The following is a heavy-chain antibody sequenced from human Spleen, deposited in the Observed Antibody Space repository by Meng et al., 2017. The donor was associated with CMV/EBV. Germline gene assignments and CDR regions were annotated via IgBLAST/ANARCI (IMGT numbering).Heavy chain of an antibody. CDR1: GFTFSSYS. CDR3: ATYRNYDFWSGLDY. D-gene: IGHD3-3*01. V-gene: IGHV3-21*01. J-gene: IGHJ4*02. CDR2: ISSSSSYI. Sequence: SGFTFSSYSMTWVRQAPGKGLEWVSSISSSSSYIYYADSVKGRFTISRDNAKNSLYLQMNSLRAEDTAVYYCATYRNYDFWSGLDYWGQGTLVTVSS.